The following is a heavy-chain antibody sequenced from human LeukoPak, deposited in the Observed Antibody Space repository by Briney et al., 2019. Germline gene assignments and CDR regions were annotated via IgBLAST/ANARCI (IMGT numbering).Heavy chain of an antibody. J-gene: IGHJ4*02. Sequence: RPGGSPRLSCAASGFSFDDYGMTWVRQAPGKGLEWVSGINWNGGSTGYADSMKGRFTISRDNAKNSLYLQMNSLRAEDTALYYCARVYSSGWYPPFSYWGQGALVTVSS. D-gene: IGHD6-13*01. CDR1: GFSFDDYG. CDR3: ARVYSSGWYPPFSY. CDR2: INWNGGST. V-gene: IGHV3-20*04.